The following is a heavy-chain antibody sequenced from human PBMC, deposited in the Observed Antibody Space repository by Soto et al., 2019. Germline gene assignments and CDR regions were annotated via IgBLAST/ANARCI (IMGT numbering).Heavy chain of an antibody. D-gene: IGHD1-7*01. V-gene: IGHV3-33*01. Sequence: GGSLRLSCAASGFTFSSYGMHWVRQAPGKGLEWVAVIWYDGSNKYYADSVKGRFTISRDNSKNTLYLQMNSLRAEDTAVYYCARDRYNWNYVSVLGYYYYYMDVWGKGATVTVSS. CDR1: GFTFSSYG. J-gene: IGHJ6*03. CDR2: IWYDGSNK. CDR3: ARDRYNWNYVSVLGYYYYYMDV.